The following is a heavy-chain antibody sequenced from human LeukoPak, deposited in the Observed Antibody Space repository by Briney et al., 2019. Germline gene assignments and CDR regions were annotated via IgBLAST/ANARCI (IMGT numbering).Heavy chain of an antibody. CDR3: ARETGELPYYSDY. CDR2: INHSGST. D-gene: IGHD3-10*01. CDR1: GGSFSGYY. J-gene: IGHJ4*02. Sequence: SETLSLTCAVYGGSFSGYYWSWIRQPPGKGLEWIGEINHSGSTNYNPSLKSRVTISVDTSKNQFSLKLSSVTAADTAVYYCARETGELPYYSDYWGQGTLVTVSS. V-gene: IGHV4-34*01.